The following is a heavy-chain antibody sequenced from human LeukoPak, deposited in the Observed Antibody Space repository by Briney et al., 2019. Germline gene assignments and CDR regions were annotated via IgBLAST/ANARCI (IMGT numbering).Heavy chain of an antibody. CDR3: ARRRIAVAGVRAPFDY. CDR2: IYYSGST. D-gene: IGHD6-19*01. CDR1: GGSINNYS. J-gene: IGHJ4*02. V-gene: IGHV4-59*12. Sequence: PSETLSLTCAVSGGSINNYSWSWIRQPPGKGLEWIGYIYYSGSTYYNPSLKSRVTISVDTSKNQFSLKLSSVTAADTAVYYCARRRIAVAGVRAPFDYWGQGTLVTVSS.